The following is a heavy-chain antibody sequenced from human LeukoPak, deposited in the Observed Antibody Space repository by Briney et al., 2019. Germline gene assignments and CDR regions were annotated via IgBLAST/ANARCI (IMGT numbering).Heavy chain of an antibody. J-gene: IGHJ4*02. CDR1: GFTSDDYG. Sequence: AGSLRLSCAASGFTSDDYGMSWLRQAPGKGPEWVSGINWNGGSTVYADSVKGRFTISRDNAKNSLYLQMNSLRAEDTALYYCARRGIAVAGNDYWGQGTLVTVTS. CDR2: INWNGGST. CDR3: ARRGIAVAGNDY. D-gene: IGHD6-19*01. V-gene: IGHV3-20*04.